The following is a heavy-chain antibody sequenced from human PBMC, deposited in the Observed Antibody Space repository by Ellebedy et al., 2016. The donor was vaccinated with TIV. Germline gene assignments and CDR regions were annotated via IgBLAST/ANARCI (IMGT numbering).Heavy chain of an antibody. CDR3: ARASIYFGMGV. Sequence: GGSLRLXXAASGFSFRSYWMTWVRQAPGKGLEWVANIKQDGSEKYYVDSVRGRFTISRDNAKNSLYLQMSSLRAEDTAVYYCARASIYFGMGVWGQGTTVTVS. V-gene: IGHV3-7*04. J-gene: IGHJ6*02. CDR2: IKQDGSEK. CDR1: GFSFRSYW.